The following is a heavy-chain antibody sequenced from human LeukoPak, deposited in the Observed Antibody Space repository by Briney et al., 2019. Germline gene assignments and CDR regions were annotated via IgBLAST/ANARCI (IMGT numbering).Heavy chain of an antibody. D-gene: IGHD5-12*01. CDR3: GSYGGYDGYYFDY. CDR1: GDSISSGGYY. V-gene: IGHV4-31*03. Sequence: SETLSLTCTVSGDSISSGGYYWIWIRQHPEKGLEWIGYIFYNKNTYYNPSLKSRVTISVDTSKNQFSLNLSSVTAADTAVYYCGSYGGYDGYYFDYWGQGTLVTVSS. CDR2: IFYNKNT. J-gene: IGHJ4*02.